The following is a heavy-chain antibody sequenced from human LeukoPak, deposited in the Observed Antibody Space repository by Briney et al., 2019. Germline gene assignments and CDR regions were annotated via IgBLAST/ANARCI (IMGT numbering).Heavy chain of an antibody. D-gene: IGHD2-2*01. CDR2: IRYDGSNK. J-gene: IGHJ6*03. V-gene: IGHV3-30*02. Sequence: GGSLRLSCAASGFTFSSYGMHWVRQAPGKGLEWVAFIRYDGSNKYYADSVKGRFTISRDNSKNTLYLQMNSLRAEDTAVYYCARSSVPPAVSDHYYYYMDVWGKGTTVTVSS. CDR3: ARSSVPPAVSDHYYYYMDV. CDR1: GFTFSSYG.